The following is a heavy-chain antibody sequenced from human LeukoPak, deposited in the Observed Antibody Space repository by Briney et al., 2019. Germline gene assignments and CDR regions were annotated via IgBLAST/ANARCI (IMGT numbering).Heavy chain of an antibody. CDR2: ISVSGSVI. D-gene: IGHD3-10*01. CDR3: ARGGRFLWFGGDS. CDR1: GFTFSSYE. V-gene: IGHV3-48*03. J-gene: IGHJ5*01. Sequence: GGSLRLSCAASGFTFSSYEMSWVRQAPGKGLEWVSYISVSGSVIYYADSVRGRFTISRDNAKNSLYLQMNSLRAEDTAVYYCARGGRFLWFGGDSWGPGTLVTVSS.